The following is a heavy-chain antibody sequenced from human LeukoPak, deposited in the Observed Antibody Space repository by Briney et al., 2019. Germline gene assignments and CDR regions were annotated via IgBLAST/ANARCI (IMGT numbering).Heavy chain of an antibody. Sequence: GGSLRLSCAASGFTFSSYAMSWVRQAPGKGLEWVSAISGSGGSTYYADSVKGRFTISRDNSKNTLYLQMNSLRAEDTAVYYCAKDSSSRIAAAGTVDYWGQGTLVTVSS. CDR1: GFTFSSYA. D-gene: IGHD6-13*01. CDR3: AKDSSSRIAAAGTVDY. V-gene: IGHV3-23*01. J-gene: IGHJ4*02. CDR2: ISGSGGST.